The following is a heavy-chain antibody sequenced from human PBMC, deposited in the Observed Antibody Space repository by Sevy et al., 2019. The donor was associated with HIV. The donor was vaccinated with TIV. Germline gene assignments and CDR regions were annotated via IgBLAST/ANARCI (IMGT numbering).Heavy chain of an antibody. CDR2: TSSDGANE. CDR1: RFTFTNFA. Sequence: GGSLRLSCAASRFTFTNFAIHWVRQAPGRGLEWVAVTSSDGANEYYADSVKGRFTISRDNAKNSLNLQMNSLRAEDTAVYYCTRNGGAFDNGFDPWGQGTLVTVSS. V-gene: IGHV3-30-3*01. J-gene: IGHJ5*02. CDR3: TRNGGAFDNGFDP. D-gene: IGHD2-8*01.